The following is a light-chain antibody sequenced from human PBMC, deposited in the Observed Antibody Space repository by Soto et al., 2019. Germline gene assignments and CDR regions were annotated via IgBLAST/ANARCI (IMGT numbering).Light chain of an antibody. J-gene: IGLJ2*01. CDR3: CSYAGSYTLVV. CDR2: DVS. V-gene: IGLV2-11*01. Sequence: QSALTKPRSVSGSPGQSVTISCTGTSSDVGGYNYVSWYQQHPGKAPKLMIYDVSKRPSGVPDRFSGSKSGNTASLTISGLQAEDEADYYCCSYAGSYTLVVFGGGTKVTVL. CDR1: SSDVGGYNY.